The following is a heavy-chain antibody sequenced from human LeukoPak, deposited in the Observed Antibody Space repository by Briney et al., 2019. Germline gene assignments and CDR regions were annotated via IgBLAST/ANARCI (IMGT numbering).Heavy chain of an antibody. J-gene: IGHJ4*02. Sequence: GESLKISCRGSGYSFNTYWIGWVRQMPGKGLEWMGIIYPGDSDTRYSPSFQGQVTMSADKSINTAYLQWSSLKASDTAIYYCARGGTATRTFDYWGQGTQVTVSS. CDR1: GYSFNTYW. CDR2: IYPGDSDT. D-gene: IGHD1-1*01. CDR3: ARGGTATRTFDY. V-gene: IGHV5-51*01.